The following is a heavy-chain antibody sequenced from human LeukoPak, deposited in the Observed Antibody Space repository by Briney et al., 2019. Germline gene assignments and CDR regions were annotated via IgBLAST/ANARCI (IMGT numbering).Heavy chain of an antibody. CDR2: IIPILGIA. CDR3: ARDPMTTVTNWFDP. Sequence: SVKVSCKASGYTFTSYDISWVRQAPGQGLEWMGRIIPILGIANYAQKFQGRVTITADKSTSTAYMELSSLRSEDTAVYYCARDPMTTVTNWFDPWGQGTLVTVSS. CDR1: GYTFTSYD. D-gene: IGHD4-17*01. J-gene: IGHJ5*02. V-gene: IGHV1-69*04.